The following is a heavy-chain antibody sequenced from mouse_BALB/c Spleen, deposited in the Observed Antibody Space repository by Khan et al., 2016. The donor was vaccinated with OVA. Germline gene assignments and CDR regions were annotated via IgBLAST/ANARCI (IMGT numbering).Heavy chain of an antibody. CDR3: ATVGKYYVSFAY. Sequence: VQLKESGPELVKPGASVKMSCKASGYTFTSYVMHWVKQKPGLGLEWIGYIYPFNDDTKYNEKFKGKATLTSDKSSSTAYMELSSLTSEDSAVYYWATVGKYYVSFAYWGQGTLVTVSA. J-gene: IGHJ3*01. CDR2: IYPFNDDT. D-gene: IGHD2-1*01. V-gene: IGHV1S136*01. CDR1: GYTFTSYV.